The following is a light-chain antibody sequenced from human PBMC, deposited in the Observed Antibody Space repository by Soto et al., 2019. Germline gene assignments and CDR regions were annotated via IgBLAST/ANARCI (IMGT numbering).Light chain of an antibody. CDR1: QSITSNY. V-gene: IGKV3-20*01. CDR2: AIS. Sequence: EIVLTQSPGTLSLSPGESAALSCRANQSITSNYLVWYRQKPGQAPRLLIYAISSRAAGIPDRFSGSGSGTDFTLTITRLEPEDSAVYYCQQHSDSPWTFGQGTRVEI. J-gene: IGKJ1*01. CDR3: QQHSDSPWT.